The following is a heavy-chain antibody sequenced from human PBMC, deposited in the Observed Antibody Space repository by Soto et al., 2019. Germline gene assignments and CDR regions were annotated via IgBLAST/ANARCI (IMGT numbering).Heavy chain of an antibody. J-gene: IGHJ5*01. V-gene: IGHV2-5*02. Sequence: QITLRESGTSLVKPTETLTLTCTFSGFSLTTTGVGVGWIRQPPGKALEWLAVVFWDGGERYSPSLKSRVTITKDTSKDQVVFTMNNMDPADTATYYCTQVYGSGSWGWYFHSWGHGTLVTVSS. CDR3: TQVYGSGSWGWYFHS. D-gene: IGHD1-26*01. CDR2: VFWDGGE. CDR1: GFSLTTTGVG.